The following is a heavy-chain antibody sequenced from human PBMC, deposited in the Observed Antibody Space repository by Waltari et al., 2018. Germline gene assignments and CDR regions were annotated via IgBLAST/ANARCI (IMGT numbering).Heavy chain of an antibody. J-gene: IGHJ4*02. Sequence: QVQLVQSGVEVEMPGASVKVSCTAIGYTFTRYGISRVRQAPGRGLEWMGWVSPHNGDTDYAQKFQGRVTMATDTFMNTAYMELRSLRPDDTAVYYCARGAPYGDYLPCDYWGQGTLVTVSS. D-gene: IGHD4-17*01. V-gene: IGHV1-18*04. CDR1: GYTFTRYG. CDR2: VSPHNGDT. CDR3: ARGAPYGDYLPCDY.